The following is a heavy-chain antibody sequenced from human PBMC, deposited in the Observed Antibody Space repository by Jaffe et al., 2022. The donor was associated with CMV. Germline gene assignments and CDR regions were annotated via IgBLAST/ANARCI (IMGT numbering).Heavy chain of an antibody. CDR2: INHSGST. V-gene: IGHV4-34*01. CDR3: ARGRWLLPEY. D-gene: IGHD3-22*01. CDR1: GGSFSDYY. Sequence: QVKLQQWGAGLLKPSETLSLTCAVYGGSFSDYYWSWIRQPPGKGLEWIGEINHSGSTNHNPSLKSRVTISVDTSKNQFSLKLSSVTAADTAMYYCARGRWLLPEYWGQGTLVTVSS. J-gene: IGHJ4*02.